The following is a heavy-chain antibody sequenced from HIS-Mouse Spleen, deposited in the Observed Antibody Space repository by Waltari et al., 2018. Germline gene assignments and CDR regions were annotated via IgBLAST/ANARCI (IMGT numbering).Heavy chain of an antibody. CDR2: INHSGST. V-gene: IGHV4-34*01. CDR3: ARLAVAGTPFDY. Sequence: QVQLQQWGAGLLKPSETLSLTCAVYGGSFSGYYWSWIRQPPGKGLEWIGEINHSGSTTDNPSLKSRVTISVDTSKNQFSLKLSSVTAADTAVYYCARLAVAGTPFDYWGQGTLVTVSS. J-gene: IGHJ4*02. CDR1: GGSFSGYY. D-gene: IGHD6-19*01.